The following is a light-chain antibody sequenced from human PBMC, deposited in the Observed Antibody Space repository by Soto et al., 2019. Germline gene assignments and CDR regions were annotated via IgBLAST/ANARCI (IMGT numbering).Light chain of an antibody. CDR1: QAIYSY. J-gene: IGKJ2*01. V-gene: IGKV1-9*01. Sequence: DIPLTQSPFFLSASVGDRVTISCRASQAIYSYLAWYQQKPGKAPKLLIFGASKLQSGVPSRFSGSGSGTELTLAISSLQPEDFATYYCQQLNSHPRTFGQGTKREIK. CDR2: GAS. CDR3: QQLNSHPRT.